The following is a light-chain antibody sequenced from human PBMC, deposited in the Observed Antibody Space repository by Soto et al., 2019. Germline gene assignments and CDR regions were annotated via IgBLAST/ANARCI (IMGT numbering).Light chain of an antibody. Sequence: EIVLTQSPGTLSLSPGERATLSCRASQSVSSSYLAWYQQKPGQAPRLLIYGASSRATCIPDRFSGSGSGTDFTLTISRLEPEDFAVYYCQQYGSSPLFTFGPGTKVDI. CDR2: GAS. J-gene: IGKJ3*01. V-gene: IGKV3-20*01. CDR3: QQYGSSPLFT. CDR1: QSVSSSY.